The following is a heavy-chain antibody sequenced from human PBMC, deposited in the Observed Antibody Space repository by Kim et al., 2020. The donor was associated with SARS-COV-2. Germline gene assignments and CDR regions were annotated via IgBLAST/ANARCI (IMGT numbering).Heavy chain of an antibody. CDR3: ARCTNGVCYLLGYFDY. V-gene: IGHV3-20*04. D-gene: IGHD2-8*01. CDR2: INWNGGST. J-gene: IGHJ4*02. Sequence: GGSLRLSCAASGFTFDDYGMSWVRQAPGKGLEWVSGINWNGGSTGYADSVKGRFTISRDNAKNSLYLQMNSLRAEDTALYYCARCTNGVCYLLGYFDYWGQGTLVTVSS. CDR1: GFTFDDYG.